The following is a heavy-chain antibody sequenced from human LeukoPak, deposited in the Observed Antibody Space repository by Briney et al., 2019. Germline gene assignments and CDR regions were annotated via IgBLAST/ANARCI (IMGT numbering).Heavy chain of an antibody. V-gene: IGHV3-48*04. CDR1: GFTFSSYS. CDR2: ITSSSTTI. D-gene: IGHD1-26*01. J-gene: IGHJ3*02. CDR3: ARDSRSYFWSHDAFDI. Sequence: PGGSLRLSCAASGFTFSSYSMNWVRQAPGKGLEWVSYITSSSTTIYYADSVKGRFTISRDNAKNSLYLQMNSLRAEDTAVYYCARDSRSYFWSHDAFDIWGQGTMVTVSS.